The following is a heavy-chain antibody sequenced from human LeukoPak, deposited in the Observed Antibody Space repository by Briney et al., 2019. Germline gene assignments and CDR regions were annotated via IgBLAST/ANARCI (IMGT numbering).Heavy chain of an antibody. CDR1: GGTFTSYA. V-gene: IGHV1-18*01. J-gene: IGHJ4*02. D-gene: IGHD4-11*01. CDR2: ISTSTGDT. Sequence: ASVTVSCKASGGTFTSYAISWVRQAPGQGPEWMGWISTSTGDTKYTQKFQGRVTLTTDTSTSTAYMELSSVRSDDTAVYYCARDDNYGIFVNVDYWGQGTLVTVSS. CDR3: ARDDNYGIFVNVDY.